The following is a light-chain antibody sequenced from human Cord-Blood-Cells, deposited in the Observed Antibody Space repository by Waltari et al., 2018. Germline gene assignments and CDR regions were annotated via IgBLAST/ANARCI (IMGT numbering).Light chain of an antibody. CDR3: SSYTSSSTPYV. J-gene: IGLJ1*01. Sequence: QSALTQPASVSGSPGQSITISCTGTSSDVGGYNYVSWYQQHPGKAPKLMIYDVSNRPPGVSNRYSGSKSGHTASLTISGLQAEDEADYYCSSYTSSSTPYVFGTGTKVTVL. CDR2: DVS. V-gene: IGLV2-14*03. CDR1: SSDVGGYNY.